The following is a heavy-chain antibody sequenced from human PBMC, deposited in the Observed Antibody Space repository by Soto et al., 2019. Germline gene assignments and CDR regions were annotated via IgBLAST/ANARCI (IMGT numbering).Heavy chain of an antibody. CDR3: ARDHDRSSWYLAPLDY. Sequence: QVQLVQSGAEVKKPGSSVKVSCKASGGTFSSYTISWVRQAPGQGLEWMGRIIPILGIANYAQKFQGRVTITADKSTSTAYMELSSLGSEDTAVYYCARDHDRSSWYLAPLDYWGQGTLVTVSS. CDR1: GGTFSSYT. CDR2: IIPILGIA. V-gene: IGHV1-69*08. D-gene: IGHD6-13*01. J-gene: IGHJ4*02.